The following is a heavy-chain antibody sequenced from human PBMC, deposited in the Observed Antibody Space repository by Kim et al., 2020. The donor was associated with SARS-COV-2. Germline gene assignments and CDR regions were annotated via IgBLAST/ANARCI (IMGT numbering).Heavy chain of an antibody. CDR2: ITSSSDTI. CDR3: ARDRHLESMFYWYYGMDV. CDR1: GFSFRSFC. Sequence: GGSLRLSCAASGFSFRSFCMNWVRQAPGKGLEWVSYITSSSDTIYYADSVKGRFTISRDNAKNSLYLQMNSLRDEDTAVYYCARDRHLESMFYWYYGMDVWGQGTTVTVSS. D-gene: IGHD1-1*01. V-gene: IGHV3-48*02. J-gene: IGHJ6*02.